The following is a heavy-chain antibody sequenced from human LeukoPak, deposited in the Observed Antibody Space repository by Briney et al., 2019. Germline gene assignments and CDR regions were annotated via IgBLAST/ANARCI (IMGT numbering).Heavy chain of an antibody. CDR2: INHSGST. Sequence: SETLSLTCAVYGGSFSGYYWSWIRQPPGKGLEWIGEINHSGSTNYNPSLKSRVTISVDTSKNQFSLKLSSVTAADTAVYYCARGYCSGGGCSLSPWGQGTLVTVSS. D-gene: IGHD2-15*01. CDR1: GGSFSGYY. V-gene: IGHV4-34*01. CDR3: ARGYCSGGGCSLSP. J-gene: IGHJ5*02.